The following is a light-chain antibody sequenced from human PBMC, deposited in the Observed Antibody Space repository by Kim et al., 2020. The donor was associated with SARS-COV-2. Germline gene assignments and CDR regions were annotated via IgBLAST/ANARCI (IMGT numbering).Light chain of an antibody. CDR2: SAS. CDR1: QTISNF. J-gene: IGKJ1*01. V-gene: IGKV1-27*01. Sequence: DFQMTQSPSSLSASVGDRVTITCRASQTISNFLAWFQQKPGMVPKLLIYSASTLHSGVPSRFSGSGSGTHFTLTISSLQPEDVATYYCQRYNSGPQAFGQGTKVDIK. CDR3: QRYNSGPQA.